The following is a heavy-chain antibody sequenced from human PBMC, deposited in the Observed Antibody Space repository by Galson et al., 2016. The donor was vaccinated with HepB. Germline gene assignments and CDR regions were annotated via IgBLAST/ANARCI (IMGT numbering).Heavy chain of an antibody. J-gene: IGHJ6*02. D-gene: IGHD6-6*01. CDR3: ARDSSLSARFYYYFYGLDV. V-gene: IGHV3-33*01. Sequence: SLRLSCAASGFTFSSHGIHWVRQAPGKGLEWVAIIWFDGSNKYYVDSVKGRFTISRDNSKNTVDLQMNSLRAEDTAVYYCARDSSLSARFYYYFYGLDVWGQGTTVTVSS. CDR1: GFTFSSHG. CDR2: IWFDGSNK.